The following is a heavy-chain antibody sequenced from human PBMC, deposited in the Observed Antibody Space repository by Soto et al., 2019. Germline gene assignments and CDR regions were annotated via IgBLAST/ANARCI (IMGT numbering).Heavy chain of an antibody. CDR2: IYSGGST. Sequence: EVQLVETGGGVIQPGGSLRLSCAASGFTVSSNYMSWVRQSPGKGLEWVSVIYSGGSTYYADSVKGRFTISRDNSKNTLYLQMNSLRAEDTAVYYCARGRSWYYYDSSGYAPPYDYWGQGTLVTVSS. J-gene: IGHJ4*02. V-gene: IGHV3-53*02. CDR1: GFTVSSNY. D-gene: IGHD3-22*01. CDR3: ARGRSWYYYDSSGYAPPYDY.